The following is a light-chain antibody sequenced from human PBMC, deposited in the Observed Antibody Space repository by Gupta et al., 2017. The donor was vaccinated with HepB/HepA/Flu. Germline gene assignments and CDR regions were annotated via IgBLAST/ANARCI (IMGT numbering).Light chain of an antibody. J-gene: IGLJ3*02. CDR3: NSRDSSGNHPNWV. CDR1: SLRSYY. V-gene: IGLV3-19*01. CDR2: GKN. Sequence: SSELTQDPAVSVALGQTVRITCQGDSLRSYYASWYQQKPGQAPVLVIYGKNNRPSGIPDRFSGSSSGNTASLTITGVQAEDEADYYCNSRDSSGNHPNWVFGGGTKLTVL.